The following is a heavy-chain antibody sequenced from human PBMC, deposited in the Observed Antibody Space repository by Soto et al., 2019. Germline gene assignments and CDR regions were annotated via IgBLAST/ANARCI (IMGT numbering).Heavy chain of an antibody. CDR3: TTGSVEGV. Sequence: EVQLVESGGGLVKPGGSLRLSCAASGFSFSNAWMNWVRQAPGKGLEWVGRIKRKIDGEKTDYAAPVKGRFTISRDDSKTTLSLQMNSQKADDTAVYYCTTGSVEGVWGQGTTVTVSS. J-gene: IGHJ6*02. CDR2: IKRKIDGEKT. CDR1: GFSFSNAW. V-gene: IGHV3-15*07.